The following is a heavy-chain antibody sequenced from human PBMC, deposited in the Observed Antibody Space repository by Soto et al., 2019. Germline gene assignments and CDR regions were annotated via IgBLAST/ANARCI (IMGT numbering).Heavy chain of an antibody. J-gene: IGHJ6*02. V-gene: IGHV3-30*18. Sequence: PGGSLRLSCAASGFTFSTYGMHWVRQAPGKGLEWVAVISDDGSNKYYADSVKGRFTISRDNSKNTLYLQMNSLRAEDTAVYYCAKSYDSSGYYYDYYGMDVWGQGTTVTVSS. CDR3: AKSYDSSGYYYDYYGMDV. CDR1: GFTFSTYG. D-gene: IGHD3-22*01. CDR2: ISDDGSNK.